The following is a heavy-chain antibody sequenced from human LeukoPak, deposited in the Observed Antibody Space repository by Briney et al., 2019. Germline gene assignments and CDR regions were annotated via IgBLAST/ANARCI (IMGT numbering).Heavy chain of an antibody. CDR1: GDIFNSYS. J-gene: IGHJ6*03. V-gene: IGHV1-69*05. CDR3: ARVGRSRGALPNFYYYMDV. Sequence: EASVKVSCKASGDIFNSYSVSWVRQAPGQGLEWMGGIIPMFGSTNYAQKFEGRVTITTDKSTTTVYMELTSLTSEDTAVYYCARVGRSRGALPNFYYYMDVWGKGTTVTVSS. CDR2: IIPMFGST. D-gene: IGHD1-26*01.